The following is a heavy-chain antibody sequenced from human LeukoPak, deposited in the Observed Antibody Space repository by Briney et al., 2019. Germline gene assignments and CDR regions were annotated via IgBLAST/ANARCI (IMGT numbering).Heavy chain of an antibody. Sequence: GGSLRLSCVVSGFTFSDYFMDWVRQAPGKGLEWVARTRNKANSYTTEYAASVNGRFTISRDELKNSLYLQMNSLKTEDTAVYYCAKDGSGSYHNFDYWGQGTLVTVSS. V-gene: IGHV3-72*01. D-gene: IGHD1-26*01. CDR3: AKDGSGSYHNFDY. CDR1: GFTFSDYF. CDR2: TRNKANSYTT. J-gene: IGHJ4*02.